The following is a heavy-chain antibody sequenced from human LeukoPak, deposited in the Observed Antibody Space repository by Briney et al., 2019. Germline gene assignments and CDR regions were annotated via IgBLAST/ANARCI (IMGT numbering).Heavy chain of an antibody. CDR3: ARGPSMLYYYYYMDV. Sequence: SVKVSCKASGGTFSSYAISWVRQAPGQGPEWMGGIIPIFGTANYAQKFQGRVTITTDESTSTAYMELSSLRSEDTAVYYCARGPSMLYYYYYMDVWGKGTTVTVSS. V-gene: IGHV1-69*05. CDR2: IIPIFGTA. CDR1: GGTFSSYA. D-gene: IGHD2-8*01. J-gene: IGHJ6*03.